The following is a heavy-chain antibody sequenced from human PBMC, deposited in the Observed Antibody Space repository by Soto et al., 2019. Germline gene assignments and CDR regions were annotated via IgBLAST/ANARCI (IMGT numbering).Heavy chain of an antibody. V-gene: IGHV3-21*01. CDR3: ARGEVGITLILVVISPDFDY. CDR1: GFTFSSYS. CDR2: ISSSSTYL. J-gene: IGHJ4*02. D-gene: IGHD3-22*01. Sequence: EVQLVESGGGLVKPGGSLRLSCAASGFTFSSYSMNWVRQAPGKGLEWVSSISSSSTYLYYADSVKGRFTISRDNAKNSLYLQMNSLRVEDTAVYYCARGEVGITLILVVISPDFDYWGQGTLVTVSS.